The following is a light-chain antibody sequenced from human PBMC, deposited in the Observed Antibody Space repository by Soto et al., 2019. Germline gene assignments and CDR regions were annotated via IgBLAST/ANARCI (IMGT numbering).Light chain of an antibody. CDR2: WAS. Sequence: DIVMTQSPDSLAVSLGGRATINCKSSRSIFFTSNNKNYLAWYQQKVGQPPKLLIYWASTRESGVPDRFSGSGSGTDFTLTISSLQSEDFAVYYCQQYNNWPPFSFGPGTKVDI. CDR1: RSIFFTSNNKNY. J-gene: IGKJ3*01. CDR3: QQYNNWPPFS. V-gene: IGKV4-1*01.